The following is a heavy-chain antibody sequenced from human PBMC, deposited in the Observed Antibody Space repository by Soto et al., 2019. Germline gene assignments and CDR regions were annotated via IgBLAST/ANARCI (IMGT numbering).Heavy chain of an antibody. CDR1: GFTFSSYS. CDR3: AKDSDGTGDGDY. V-gene: IGHV3-30*18. D-gene: IGHD7-27*01. Sequence: GGSLRLSCAASGFTFSSYSMSWVRQAPGKGLEWVAVISYDGSNKYYADSVKGRFTISRDNSKNTLYLQMNSLRAEDTAVYYCAKDSDGTGDGDYWGQGTLVTVSS. J-gene: IGHJ4*02. CDR2: ISYDGSNK.